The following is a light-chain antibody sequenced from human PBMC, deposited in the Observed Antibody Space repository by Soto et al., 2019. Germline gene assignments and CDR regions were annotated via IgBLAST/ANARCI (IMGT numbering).Light chain of an antibody. CDR1: QSVSSSY. CDR2: GAS. CDR3: QQYGSSPFT. Sequence: EIVLTECPGTLSLSPGGRATLSCRASQSVSSSYLAWYQQKPGQAPRLLIYGASSRATGIPDRFSGSGSGTDFTLTISRLEPEDFAVYYCQQYGSSPFTFGGGTKV. J-gene: IGKJ4*01. V-gene: IGKV3-20*01.